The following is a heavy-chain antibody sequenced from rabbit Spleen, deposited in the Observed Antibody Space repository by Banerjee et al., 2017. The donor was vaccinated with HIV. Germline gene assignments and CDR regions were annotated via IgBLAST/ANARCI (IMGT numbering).Heavy chain of an antibody. CDR1: GFDFSSSDY. V-gene: IGHV1S40*01. Sequence: VESGGDLVKPGSSLTLTCKASGFDFSSSDYMCWVRQAPGKGLEWISCIVGSSSGFTYSATWAKGRFTCSKTSSTTVTLQMTSLTVADTATYFCARDTATSFSSYGMDLWGPGTLVTVS. CDR2: IVGSSSGFT. CDR3: ARDTATSFSSYGMDL. J-gene: IGHJ6*01. D-gene: IGHD7-1*01.